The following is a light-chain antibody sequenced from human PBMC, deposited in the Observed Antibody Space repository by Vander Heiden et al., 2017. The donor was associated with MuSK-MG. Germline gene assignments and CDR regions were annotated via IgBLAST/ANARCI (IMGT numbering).Light chain of an antibody. V-gene: IGKV1-33*01. J-gene: IGKJ1*01. CDR3: QPHDYIPLWT. CDR2: DAS. CDR1: QDVYNY. Sequence: DMQLTQSPSSLSASVGDRVTITCQASQDVYNYMNWYQHKPGKATKLLIYDASNLAAGVPSRSSADGFGTDFAFTISNGQLEAIGSYYCQPHDYIPLWTFGQGTQVDIK.